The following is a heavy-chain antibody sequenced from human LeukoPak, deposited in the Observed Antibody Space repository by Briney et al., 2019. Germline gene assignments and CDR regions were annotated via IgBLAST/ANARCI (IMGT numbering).Heavy chain of an antibody. CDR2: IIPIFGTA. J-gene: IGHJ4*02. V-gene: IGHV1-69*13. CDR1: GGTFSSYA. Sequence: SVKVSCKASGGTFSSYAISWVRQAPGQGLEWMGGIIPIFGTANYAQKFQGRVTITADESTSTAYVELSSLRSEGTAVYYCARPGRGYSGYGYWGQGTLVTVSS. D-gene: IGHD5-12*01. CDR3: ARPGRGYSGYGY.